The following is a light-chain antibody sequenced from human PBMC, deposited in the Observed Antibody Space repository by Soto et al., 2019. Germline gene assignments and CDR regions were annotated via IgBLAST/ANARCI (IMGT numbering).Light chain of an antibody. CDR3: QQYGSSGA. V-gene: IGKV3-20*01. CDR1: QSVSNNY. J-gene: IGKJ1*01. CDR2: GAS. Sequence: EIVLTQSPGTLSLSPGERATLSCRASQSVSNNYLAWYQQKPGQAPRLLIYGASNRATGIPDRFSGSGSGTDFTLTISRLGPEEGAVYYCQQYGSSGAFGQGTKV.